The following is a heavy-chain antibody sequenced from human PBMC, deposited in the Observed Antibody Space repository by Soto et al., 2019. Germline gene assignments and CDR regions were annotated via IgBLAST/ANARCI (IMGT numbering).Heavy chain of an antibody. CDR1: GGSISSSSYY. Sequence: QLQLQESGPGLVKPSETLSLTCTVSGGSISSSSYYWGWIRQPPGKGLEWIGSIYYSGSTYYNPSLKSRVTISVDTSKNQFSLKLSSVTAADTAVYYCARLGYCSSTSCPRSWFDPWGQGTLVTVSS. CDR2: IYYSGST. D-gene: IGHD2-2*01. J-gene: IGHJ5*02. V-gene: IGHV4-39*01. CDR3: ARLGYCSSTSCPRSWFDP.